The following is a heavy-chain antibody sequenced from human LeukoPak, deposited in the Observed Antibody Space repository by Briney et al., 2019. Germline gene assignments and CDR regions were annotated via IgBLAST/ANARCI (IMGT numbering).Heavy chain of an antibody. J-gene: IGHJ4*02. CDR2: INTNTGNP. CDR3: AKEWHARSDYGDWPYYFDY. Sequence: ASVKVSCKASGYTFTSYAMNWVRQAPGQGLEWMGWINTNTGNPTYAQGFTGRFVFSLDTSVSTAYLQISSLKAEDTAVYYCAKEWHARSDYGDWPYYFDYWGQGTLVTVSS. D-gene: IGHD4-17*01. CDR1: GYTFTSYA. V-gene: IGHV7-4-1*02.